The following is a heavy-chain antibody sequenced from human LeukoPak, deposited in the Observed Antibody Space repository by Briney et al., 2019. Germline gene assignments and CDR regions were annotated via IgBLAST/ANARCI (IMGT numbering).Heavy chain of an antibody. CDR2: INWDGATT. J-gene: IGHJ4*02. Sequence: GESLRLSCLGPGFTLEEYGFSWVRHAPGKGLEWVSGINWDGATTAYGASVKARFIISRDNAKDSLYLQMNSLRENDTAMYYCVRSVGTPVPDFFDEWGQGTLGTVSS. V-gene: IGHV3-20*04. D-gene: IGHD7-27*01. CDR1: GFTLEEYG. CDR3: VRSVGTPVPDFFDE.